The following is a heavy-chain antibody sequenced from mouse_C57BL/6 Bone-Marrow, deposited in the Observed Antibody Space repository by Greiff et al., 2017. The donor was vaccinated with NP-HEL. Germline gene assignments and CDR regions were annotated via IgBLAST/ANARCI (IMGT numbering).Heavy chain of an antibody. Sequence: ESGAELVRPGASVTLSCKASGYTFTDYEMHWVKQTPVHGLEWIGAIDPETGGTAYNQKFKGKAILTADKSSSTAYMELRSLTSEDSAVYYCTRENYGKVDYWGQGTTLTVSS. CDR3: TRENYGKVDY. CDR2: IDPETGGT. V-gene: IGHV1-15*01. D-gene: IGHD1-1*01. CDR1: GYTFTDYE. J-gene: IGHJ2*01.